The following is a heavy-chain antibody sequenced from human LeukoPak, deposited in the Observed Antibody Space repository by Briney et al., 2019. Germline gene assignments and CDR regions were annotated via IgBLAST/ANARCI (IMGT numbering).Heavy chain of an antibody. CDR2: IYYSGST. CDR1: GGSISSSSYY. CDR3: AREVTGTGREFDY. J-gene: IGHJ4*02. V-gene: IGHV4-39*07. D-gene: IGHD1/OR15-1a*01. Sequence: SETLSLTCTVSGGSISSSSYYWGWIRQPPGKGLEWIGSIYYSGSTYYNPSLKSRVTISLDTSKNQFSLKLSSVTAADTAVYYCAREVTGTGREFDYWGQGTLVTVSS.